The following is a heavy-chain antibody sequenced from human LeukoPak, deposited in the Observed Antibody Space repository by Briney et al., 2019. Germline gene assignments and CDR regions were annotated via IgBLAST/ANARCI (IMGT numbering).Heavy chain of an antibody. V-gene: IGHV4-38-2*02. CDR3: ARDPDYYDPGY. J-gene: IGHJ4*02. CDR2: IYHSGST. CDR1: GYSISSGYY. D-gene: IGHD3-22*01. Sequence: SETLSLTCTVSGYSISSGYYWAWIRQPPGKGLEWIGSIYHSGSTYYNPSLKSRVTISIDTSKSQFSLDLSSVTAADTAVYFCARDPDYYDPGYWGQGTLVTVSS.